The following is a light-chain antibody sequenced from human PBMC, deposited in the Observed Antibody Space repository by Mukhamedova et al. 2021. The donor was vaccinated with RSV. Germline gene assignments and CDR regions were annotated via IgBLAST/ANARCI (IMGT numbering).Light chain of an antibody. Sequence: WYQHRPGKAPKLIIYDVYNRPSGVPDRFSGSKSGNTASLTISGLQVEDEADYYCCSYAGSYTYVVFGGGTKLTVL. J-gene: IGLJ2*01. CDR2: DVY. CDR3: CSYAGSYTYVV. V-gene: IGLV2-11*01.